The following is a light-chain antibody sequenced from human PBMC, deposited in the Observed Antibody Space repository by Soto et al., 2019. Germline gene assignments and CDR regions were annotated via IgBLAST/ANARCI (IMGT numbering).Light chain of an antibody. CDR3: QQYNSYSRT. CDR2: KAS. V-gene: IGKV1-5*03. Sequence: DIQMTQSPSTLSASLGDRVTITCRASQSISSWLAWYQQKPGKAPKLLIYKASTLKSGVPSRSSGSGSGTEFTLTISSLQPDDFATYYCQQYNSYSRTFGQGTKVDIK. J-gene: IGKJ1*01. CDR1: QSISSW.